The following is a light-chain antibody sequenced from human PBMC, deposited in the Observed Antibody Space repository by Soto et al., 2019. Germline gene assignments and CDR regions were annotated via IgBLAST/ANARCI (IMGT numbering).Light chain of an antibody. CDR3: CSYAGSSTFFYV. CDR1: SSDVGSYNL. CDR2: EVS. V-gene: IGLV2-23*02. Sequence: QSVLTKPASVSGAAGQSITISCTGTSSDVGSYNLVSWYQQHPGKAPKLMIYEVSKRPSGVSNRFSGSKSGNTASLTISGLQAEDEADYYCCSYAGSSTFFYVFGTGTKVTVL. J-gene: IGLJ1*01.